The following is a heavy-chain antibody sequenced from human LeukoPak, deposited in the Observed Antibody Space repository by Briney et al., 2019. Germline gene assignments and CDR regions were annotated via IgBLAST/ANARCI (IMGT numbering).Heavy chain of an antibody. CDR3: ARLGYCSSTSCSNNWFDP. CDR1: GGSISSGGYS. CDR2: IYHSGST. J-gene: IGHJ5*02. D-gene: IGHD2-2*01. Sequence: SQTLSLTCAVSGGSISSGGYSWSWIRQPPGKGLEWIGYIYHSGSTYYNPSLKSRVTISVDRSKNQFPLKLSSVTAADTAVYYCARLGYCSSTSCSNNWFDPWGQGTLVTVSS. V-gene: IGHV4-30-2*01.